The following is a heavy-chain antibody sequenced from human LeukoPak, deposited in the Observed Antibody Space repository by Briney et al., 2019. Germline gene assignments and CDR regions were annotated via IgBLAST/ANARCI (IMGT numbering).Heavy chain of an antibody. V-gene: IGHV1-46*01. D-gene: IGHD2-2*01. Sequence: ASVKVSCKASGYSFTSYYIHWVRQAPGQGLEWMGIINPSGGSTSYAQKFQGRVTMTRDTSTSTVYMELSSLRSEDTAVYYCAREPVVVPVAFKVDGMDVWGQGTTVTVSS. CDR2: INPSGGST. CDR3: AREPVVVPVAFKVDGMDV. CDR1: GYSFTSYY. J-gene: IGHJ6*02.